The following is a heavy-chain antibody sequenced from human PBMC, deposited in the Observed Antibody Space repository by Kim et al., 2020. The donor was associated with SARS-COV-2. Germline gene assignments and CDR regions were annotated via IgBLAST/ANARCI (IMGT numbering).Heavy chain of an antibody. Sequence: GGSLRLSCAASGFTFNAYSMNWVRQAPGKGLEWVSSISSTSSDIQYAASVKGRFTISRDNTKKSLFLQLNSLRADDTAVYYCTKQSLNWGSDYGMDVWGQGTTVTVSS. CDR1: GFTFNAYS. V-gene: IGHV3-21*01. CDR2: ISSTSSDI. D-gene: IGHD7-27*01. J-gene: IGHJ6*02. CDR3: TKQSLNWGSDYGMDV.